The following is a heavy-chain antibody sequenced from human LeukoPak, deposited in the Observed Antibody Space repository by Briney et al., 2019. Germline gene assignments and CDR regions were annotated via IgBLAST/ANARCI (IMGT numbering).Heavy chain of an antibody. V-gene: IGHV3-7*01. Sequence: HPGGSLRLSCAASGFTFTTYAMSWVRQAPGKGLEWVANIKQDGSEKYYVDSVKGRFTISRDNAKNSLYLQMNSLRAEDTAVYYCAREGSGRGYFDYWGQGTLVTVSS. CDR3: AREGSGRGYFDY. CDR2: IKQDGSEK. D-gene: IGHD1-14*01. J-gene: IGHJ4*02. CDR1: GFTFTTYA.